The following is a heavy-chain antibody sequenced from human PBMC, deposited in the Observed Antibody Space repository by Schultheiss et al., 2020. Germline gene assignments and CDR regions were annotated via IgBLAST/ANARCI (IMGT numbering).Heavy chain of an antibody. V-gene: IGHV1-2*02. CDR1: GYTFTGYY. CDR2: INPNSGGT. Sequence: ASVKVSCKASGYTFTGYYMHWVRQAPGQGLEWMGWINPNSGGTNYAQKFQGRVTMTRDTSISTAYMELSSLRSEDTAVYYCARDLVTIFGVVIRSDYYYGMDVWGQGTTVTVSS. D-gene: IGHD3-3*01. CDR3: ARDLVTIFGVVIRSDYYYGMDV. J-gene: IGHJ6*02.